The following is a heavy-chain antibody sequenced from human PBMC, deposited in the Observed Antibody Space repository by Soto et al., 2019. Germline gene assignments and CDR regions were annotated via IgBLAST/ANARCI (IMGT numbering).Heavy chain of an antibody. CDR2: ISYDGINK. CDR3: AKDESRNYYDSSGYWDY. V-gene: IGHV3-30*18. D-gene: IGHD3-22*01. Sequence: PGGSLRLSCAASGFTFSSYGIHWVRQAPGKGLEWVAVISYDGINKYYADSVKGRFTISRDNSKNTLYLQMNSLRAEDTAVYYCAKDESRNYYDSSGYWDYGGQGTMVTVAS. J-gene: IGHJ4*02. CDR1: GFTFSSYG.